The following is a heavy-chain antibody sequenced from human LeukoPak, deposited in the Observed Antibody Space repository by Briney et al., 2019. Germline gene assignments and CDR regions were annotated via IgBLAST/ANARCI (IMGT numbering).Heavy chain of an antibody. Sequence: GGSLRLSCAASGFTVFNNYMTWVRQAPGKGLEWVSVIYSGGSTYYSDSVQGRFTISRDNSKNTLYLQMNSLRAEDTAVYYCARGLTNDYWGQGTLVTVSS. CDR1: GFTVFNNY. CDR2: IYSGGST. V-gene: IGHV3-66*01. CDR3: ARGLTNDY. J-gene: IGHJ4*02. D-gene: IGHD2-2*01.